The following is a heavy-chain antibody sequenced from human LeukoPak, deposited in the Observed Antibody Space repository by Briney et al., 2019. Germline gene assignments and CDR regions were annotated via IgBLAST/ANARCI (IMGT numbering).Heavy chain of an antibody. CDR1: GFVFSNHP. J-gene: IGHJ4*02. Sequence: GVLRLSCAASGFVFSNHPMSWVRQAPGKGLEWLSTISGNGNTYYADSVKGRFTTSRDNSKNMLSVQMNSLTAGDTATYYCQLATDCWGQGTLVTVSS. CDR2: ISGNGNT. CDR3: QLATDC. D-gene: IGHD6-6*01. V-gene: IGHV3-23*01.